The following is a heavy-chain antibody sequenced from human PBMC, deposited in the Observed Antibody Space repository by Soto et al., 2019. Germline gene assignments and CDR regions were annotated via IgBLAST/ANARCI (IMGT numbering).Heavy chain of an antibody. CDR2: ISGTGYST. CDR1: GFTFSTYD. V-gene: IGHV3-23*01. CDR3: ARQTGPQFFEY. Sequence: GGSLRLSCAASGFTFSTYDMNWVRQAPGKGPEWVSSISGTGYSTYYADSVKGRFTISRDNSKNTLYLQMSSLTAEDTAVYYCARQTGPQFFEYWGQGTLVTSPQ. J-gene: IGHJ4*02.